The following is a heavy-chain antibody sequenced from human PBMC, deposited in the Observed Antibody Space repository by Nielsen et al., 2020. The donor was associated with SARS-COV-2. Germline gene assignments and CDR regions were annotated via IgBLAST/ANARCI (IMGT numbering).Heavy chain of an antibody. CDR1: GFTFSSYG. Sequence: GGSLRLSCAASGFTFSSYGMHWVRQAPGKGLEWVAVIWYDGSNKYYADSVKGRFTISRDNSKNTLYLQMNSLRAEDTAVYYCAREYWAAMDNYYFDYWGQGTLVTVSS. V-gene: IGHV3-33*01. D-gene: IGHD5-18*01. CDR2: IWYDGSNK. CDR3: AREYWAAMDNYYFDY. J-gene: IGHJ4*02.